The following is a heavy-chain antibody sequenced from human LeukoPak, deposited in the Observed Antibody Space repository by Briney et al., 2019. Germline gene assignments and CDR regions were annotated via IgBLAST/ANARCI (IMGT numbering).Heavy chain of an antibody. CDR2: ISGSGGST. CDR1: GFTFSSYW. J-gene: IGHJ3*02. V-gene: IGHV3-23*01. D-gene: IGHD6-13*01. CDR3: AKGIGSSSWYYAFDI. Sequence: GGSLRLSCAASGFTFSSYWMNWVRQAPGKGLEWVSAISGSGGSTYYADSVKGRFTISRDNSKNTLYLQMNSLRAEDAAVYYCAKGIGSSSWYYAFDIWGQGTMVTVSS.